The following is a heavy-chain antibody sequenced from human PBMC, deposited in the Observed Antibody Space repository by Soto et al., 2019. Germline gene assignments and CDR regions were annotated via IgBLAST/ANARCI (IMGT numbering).Heavy chain of an antibody. D-gene: IGHD2-15*01. V-gene: IGHV3-15*01. CDR1: GFSFSNVW. J-gene: IGHJ4*02. Sequence: EVQLVESGGGLVKPGGSLTLSCAASGFSFSNVWMSWVRQAPGKGLEWVGHIKSKSVGGTTDYTAPVKGRFTMSRDDSKAPLYLQMNRLKTEDTAVYYCTPYSTLTFCDGGPCYSVQTTIQDSGGQGILVTVSS. CDR3: TPYSTLTFCDGGPCYSVQTTIQDS. CDR2: IKSKSVGGTT.